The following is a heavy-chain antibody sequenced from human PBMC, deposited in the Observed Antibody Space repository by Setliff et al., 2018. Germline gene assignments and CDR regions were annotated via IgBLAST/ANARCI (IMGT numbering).Heavy chain of an antibody. CDR1: GGSITGGGYY. CDR2: LHTSGTT. V-gene: IGHV4-61*02. J-gene: IGHJ4*02. Sequence: SETLSLTCSVSGGSITGGGYYWSWIRQPAGKGLEWVGRLHTSGTTFYNPSLKGRVTMSVDTSKSQFSLKLNSVTATDTAVYYCARQPTGTYQWTFDSWGQGTLVTAPQ. CDR3: ARQPTGTYQWTFDS. D-gene: IGHD1-26*01.